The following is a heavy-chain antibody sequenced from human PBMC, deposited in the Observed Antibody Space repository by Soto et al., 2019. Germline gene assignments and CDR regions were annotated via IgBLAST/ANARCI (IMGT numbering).Heavy chain of an antibody. CDR1: GFTFSSYS. J-gene: IGHJ6*02. V-gene: IGHV3-48*02. CDR2: ISSSSTI. Sequence: EVQLVESGGGLVQPGGSLRLSCAASGFTFSSYSMNWVRQAPGKGLEWVSYISSSSTIYYADSVKGRFTISRDNAKNSLYLQMNSLRDEDTAVYYCARVGEQWLVVSNYYYYGMDVWGQGTTVTVSS. D-gene: IGHD6-19*01. CDR3: ARVGEQWLVVSNYYYYGMDV.